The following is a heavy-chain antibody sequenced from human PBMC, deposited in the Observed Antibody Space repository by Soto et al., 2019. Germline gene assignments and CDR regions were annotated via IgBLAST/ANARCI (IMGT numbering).Heavy chain of an antibody. D-gene: IGHD3-10*01. V-gene: IGHV3-64D*08. CDR2: ISSDGVTI. J-gene: IGHJ5*02. Sequence: GGSLRLSCSTSGFTFASYAMHWVRQAPRGGLEYISGISSDGVTIYYADSVKGRFTISRDNPRNTLYLQMNSLRPEDTALYYCVKVSGIYYSWFHPWGQGTLVTVSS. CDR3: VKVSGIYYSWFHP. CDR1: GFTFASYA.